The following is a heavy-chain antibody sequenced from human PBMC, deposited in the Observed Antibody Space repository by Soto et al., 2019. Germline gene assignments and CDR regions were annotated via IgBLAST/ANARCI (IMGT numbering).Heavy chain of an antibody. Sequence: PSETLSLTCAVSGGSISSGGYSWSWIRQPPGKGLEWIGYIYHTGGTHYNPSLKSRVTMSVDTSKNQFSLRLSSVTAADTAIYYCATRITVFGLLIPPFDPWGQGTQVTSPQ. J-gene: IGHJ5*02. CDR1: GGSISSGGYS. CDR2: IYHTGGT. CDR3: ATRITVFGLLIPPFDP. V-gene: IGHV4-30-2*02. D-gene: IGHD3-3*01.